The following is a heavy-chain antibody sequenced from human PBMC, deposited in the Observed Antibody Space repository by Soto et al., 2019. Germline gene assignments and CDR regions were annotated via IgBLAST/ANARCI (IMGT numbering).Heavy chain of an antibody. CDR3: ARADYGDDDY. CDR2: IHAYNGDT. CDR1: GYTFSSYR. Sequence: QVQLVQSGAEVKKPGASVKVSCKASGYTFSSYRISWVRQAPGQGPEWMGWIHAYNGDTKYAQKFQDRLIMTTDTSKSTAYMELRSLTSDDTAVYYCARADYGDDDYWGQGTLVTVSS. D-gene: IGHD4-17*01. J-gene: IGHJ4*02. V-gene: IGHV1-18*01.